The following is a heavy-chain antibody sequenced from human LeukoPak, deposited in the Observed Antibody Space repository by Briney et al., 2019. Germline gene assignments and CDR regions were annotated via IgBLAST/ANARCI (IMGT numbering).Heavy chain of an antibody. CDR1: GFTFSSYS. J-gene: IGHJ4*02. Sequence: TGGSLRLSCAASGFTFSSYSMNWVRQAPGKGLEWVSSISSSSSYIYYADSVKGRFTISRDNAKNSLYLQMNSLRAEDTAVYYCARDSSGWRKHYFGYWGQGTLVTVSS. V-gene: IGHV3-21*01. CDR2: ISSSSSYI. CDR3: ARDSSGWRKHYFGY. D-gene: IGHD6-19*01.